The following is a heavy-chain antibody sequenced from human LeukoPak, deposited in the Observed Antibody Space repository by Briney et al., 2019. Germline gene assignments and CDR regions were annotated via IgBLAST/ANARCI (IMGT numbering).Heavy chain of an antibody. CDR2: INHSGST. CDR1: GGSFSGYY. Sequence: PSETLSLTCAVYGGSFSGYYWSWIRQPPGKGLEWIGEINHSGSTNYNPSLKSRVTISVDTSKNQFSLKLSSVTAAGTAVYYCARALPVYCSGGSCYRSGGWFDPWGQGTLVTVSS. J-gene: IGHJ5*02. V-gene: IGHV4-34*01. D-gene: IGHD2-15*01. CDR3: ARALPVYCSGGSCYRSGGWFDP.